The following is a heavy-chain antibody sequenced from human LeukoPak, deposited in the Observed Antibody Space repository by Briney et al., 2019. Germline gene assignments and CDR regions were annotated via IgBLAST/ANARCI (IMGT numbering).Heavy chain of an antibody. Sequence: PSETLSLTCTVSGGSISSYYWSWIRQPPGKGLEWIGYIYTSGSTNYNPSLKSRGTISVDTSKNQFSLKLSSVTAAHTAVYYCARLRRWLQSYYFDYWGQGTLVTVSS. CDR2: IYTSGST. V-gene: IGHV4-4*09. CDR3: ARLRRWLQSYYFDY. J-gene: IGHJ4*02. CDR1: GGSISSYY. D-gene: IGHD5-24*01.